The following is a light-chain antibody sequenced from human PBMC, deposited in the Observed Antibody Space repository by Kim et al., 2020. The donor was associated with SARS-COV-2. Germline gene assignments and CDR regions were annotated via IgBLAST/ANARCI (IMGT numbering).Light chain of an antibody. CDR2: DVS. Sequence: QSVLTQPASVSGSPGQSITISCTGTSSDVGGYNYVSWYQQHPGKAPKLMIYDVSKRPSGVSNRFSGSKSGNTASLTISGLQAEDEADYYCSSYTSSWVFGGGTQLTVL. J-gene: IGLJ3*02. CDR1: SSDVGGYNY. CDR3: SSYTSSWV. V-gene: IGLV2-14*01.